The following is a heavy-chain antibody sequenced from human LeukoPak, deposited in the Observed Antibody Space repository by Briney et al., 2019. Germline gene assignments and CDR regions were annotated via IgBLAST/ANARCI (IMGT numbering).Heavy chain of an antibody. J-gene: IGHJ6*02. V-gene: IGHV4-59*01. CDR3: ARGGSGYDSFYYYGMDV. Sequence: NPSGTLSLTCTVSGGSISSYYWSWIRQPPGKGLEWIGYFYDSGSTNYNPSLKSRVTISVDTSKNQFSLKLSSVTAADTAVYYCARGGSGYDSFYYYGMDVWGQGTSVTVSS. CDR2: FYDSGST. CDR1: GGSISSYY. D-gene: IGHD5-12*01.